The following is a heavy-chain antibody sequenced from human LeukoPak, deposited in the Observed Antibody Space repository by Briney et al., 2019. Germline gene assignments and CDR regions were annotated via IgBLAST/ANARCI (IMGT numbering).Heavy chain of an antibody. D-gene: IGHD5-24*01. CDR3: ARDRYGDGFAHLDY. Sequence: ALVKVSGKASGYTFTSYAIHWVRQAPGQGLEWMGWITPSGGTNYPQKFQGRVAITWDTSITTAYMDLSRLTSDDTAVYYCARDRYGDGFAHLDYWGQGALVTVSS. V-gene: IGHV1-2*02. J-gene: IGHJ4*02. CDR2: ITPSGGT. CDR1: GYTFTSYA.